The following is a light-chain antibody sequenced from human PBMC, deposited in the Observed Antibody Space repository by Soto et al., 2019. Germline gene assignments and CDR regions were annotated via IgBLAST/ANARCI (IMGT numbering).Light chain of an antibody. Sequence: QSVLTQPASVSGSPGQSITISCTGTSSDVGGYNYVSWYQQHPGKAPKLMIYEVSNRPSGVSNRFSGSKSGNTASLTISGLQAEDEADYYCSAYRSSTGVFGGGTKLTVL. J-gene: IGLJ3*02. V-gene: IGLV2-14*01. CDR2: EVS. CDR1: SSDVGGYNY. CDR3: SAYRSSTGV.